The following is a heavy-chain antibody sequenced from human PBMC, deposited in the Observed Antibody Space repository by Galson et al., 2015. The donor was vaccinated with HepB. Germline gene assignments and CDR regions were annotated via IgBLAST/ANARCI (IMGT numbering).Heavy chain of an antibody. J-gene: IGHJ6*01. CDR1: GYTFTTYY. CDR3: ARDSARITMLVAVITNFYYNGMDV. V-gene: IGHV1-46*03. CDR2: INPSGGST. Sequence: SCKASGYTFTTYYIHWVRQAPGQGLEWMGIINPSGGSTSYAQKFQGRVSMTRDTATSTVYMELSSLRSEDTAVYYCARDSARITMLVAVITNFYYNGMDVWGQGTTVTVSS. D-gene: IGHD3-22*01.